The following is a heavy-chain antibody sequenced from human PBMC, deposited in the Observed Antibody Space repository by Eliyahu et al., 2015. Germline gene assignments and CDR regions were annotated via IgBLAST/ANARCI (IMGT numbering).Heavy chain of an antibody. CDR2: IKSKTDGGTT. D-gene: IGHD1-26*01. V-gene: IGHV3-15*01. CDR3: TTDLHYLNWFDP. Sequence: EVQLVESGGGLVKPGGSLRLSCAAXGFXFXNAWMSWVRQAPGKGLEWVGRIKSKTDGGTTDYAAPVKGRFTISRDDSKNTLYLQMNSLKTEDTAVYYCTTDLHYLNWFDPWGQGTLVTVSS. J-gene: IGHJ5*02. CDR1: GFXFXNAW.